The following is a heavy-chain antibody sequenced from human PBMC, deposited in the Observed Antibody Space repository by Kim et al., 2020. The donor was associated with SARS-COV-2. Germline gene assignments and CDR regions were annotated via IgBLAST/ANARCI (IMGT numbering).Heavy chain of an antibody. CDR1: GFTVSSKY. CDR2: ISSGVST. D-gene: IGHD3-9*01. J-gene: IGHJ5*02. V-gene: IGHV3-53*01. CDR3: AKDQFDFLTGHWFDP. Sequence: GGSLRLSCAAAGFTVSSKYMSWVRQAPGKGLEWVSLISSGVSTYYADSVKGRFAISRDNSKNTLYLQRYSLGAEDTAVYYCAKDQFDFLTGHWFDPWGQGTLLTVSS.